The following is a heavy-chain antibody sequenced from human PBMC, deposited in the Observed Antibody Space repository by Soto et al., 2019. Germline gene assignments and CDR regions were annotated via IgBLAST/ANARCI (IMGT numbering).Heavy chain of an antibody. Sequence: GESLKISCQCSGYTFSNFWIAWVRQLPGKGLEYMGIIYPGDSETRYSPSFHGKVTISADRSIGTAYLQWSSLEASDNAIYYCARRLSGPKEEYNAYYFYGLDVWGQGTKVTVSS. CDR2: IYPGDSET. CDR3: ARRLSGPKEEYNAYYFYGLDV. D-gene: IGHD1-1*01. CDR1: GYTFSNFW. J-gene: IGHJ6*02. V-gene: IGHV5-51*01.